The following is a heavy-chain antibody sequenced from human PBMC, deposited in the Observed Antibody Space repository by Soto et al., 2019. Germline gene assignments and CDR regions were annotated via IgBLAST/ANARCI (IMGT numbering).Heavy chain of an antibody. J-gene: IGHJ6*02. CDR2: IIPIFGTA. D-gene: IGHD3-3*01. CDR1: GGTFSSYA. Sequence: SVKVSCKASGGTFSSYAISWVRQAPGQGLEWMGGIIPIFGTANYAQKFQGRVTITADESTSTAYMELSSLRSEDTAVYYCARGGPFWSGYYRVVYYGMDVWGQGTTVTVSS. V-gene: IGHV1-69*13. CDR3: ARGGPFWSGYYRVVYYGMDV.